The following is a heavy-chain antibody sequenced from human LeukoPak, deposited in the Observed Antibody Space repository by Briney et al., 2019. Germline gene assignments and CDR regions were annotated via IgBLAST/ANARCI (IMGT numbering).Heavy chain of an antibody. CDR1: GYTFTSYY. CDR3: ARGGGIVGAPSRAFDI. D-gene: IGHD1-26*01. V-gene: IGHV1-46*01. J-gene: IGHJ3*02. CDR2: INPSGGST. Sequence: ASVKVSCKASGYTFTSYYMHWVRQAPGQGLEWMGIINPSGGSTSYAQKFQGRVTMTRDTSTSTVYMELSSLRSEDTAVYYCARGGGIVGAPSRAFDIWGQGTMVTVS.